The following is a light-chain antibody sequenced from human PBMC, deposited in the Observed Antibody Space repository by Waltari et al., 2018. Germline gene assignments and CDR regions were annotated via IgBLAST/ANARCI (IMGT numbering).Light chain of an antibody. CDR1: TSNIGNNY. V-gene: IGLV1-47*01. J-gene: IGLJ3*02. CDR2: KDK. CDR3: AAWDDSLSAWV. Sequence: SVLPPAPPASETPGQSVTIPCSGRTSNIGNNYVYWYQQLPGTAPKLLIYKDKRRPSGVPDRFSGSKSGNSASLAICGLLSEDEADFYCAAWDDSLSAWVFGGGTKLTVL.